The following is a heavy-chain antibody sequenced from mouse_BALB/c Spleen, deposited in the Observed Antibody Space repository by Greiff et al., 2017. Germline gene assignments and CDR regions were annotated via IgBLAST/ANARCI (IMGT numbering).Heavy chain of an antibody. D-gene: IGHD2-14*01. CDR2: INPSSGYT. Sequence: QVQLQQSGADLARPGASVKMSCKASGYTFTSYTMHWVKQRPGQGLEWIGYINPSSGYTNYNQKFKDKATLTADKSSSTAYMQLSSLTSEDSAVYYCARDEVHAWFADWGQGTVVTVSA. J-gene: IGHJ3*01. V-gene: IGHV1-4*01. CDR3: ARDEVHAWFAD. CDR1: GYTFTSYT.